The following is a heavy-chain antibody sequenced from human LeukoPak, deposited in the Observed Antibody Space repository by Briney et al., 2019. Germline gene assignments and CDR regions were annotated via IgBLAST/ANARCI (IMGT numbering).Heavy chain of an antibody. J-gene: IGHJ5*02. CDR3: AREIYPTTVTTGGTVFDP. Sequence: ASVKVSCKASGYTFTSYDINWVRQATGQGLEWMGWMNPNSGNTGYAQKSQGRVTITRNTSISTAYMELSSLRSEDTAVYYCAREIYPTTVTTGGTVFDPWGQGTLVTVSS. V-gene: IGHV1-8*03. CDR2: MNPNSGNT. D-gene: IGHD4-11*01. CDR1: GYTFTSYD.